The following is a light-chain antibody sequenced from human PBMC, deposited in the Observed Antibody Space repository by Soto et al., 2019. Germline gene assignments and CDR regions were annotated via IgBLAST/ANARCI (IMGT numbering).Light chain of an antibody. CDR2: EVN. V-gene: IGLV2-8*01. Sequence: QSALTQPPSASGSPGQSVTISCTGTSSDVGGYNYVSWYQQHPGKAPKLMIYEVNKRPSGVPDRFSGSKSGNTASLTVSGLQAEDDADYYCSSYAGSNNVVVFGGGTKLTVL. CDR1: SSDVGGYNY. CDR3: SSYAGSNNVVV. J-gene: IGLJ2*01.